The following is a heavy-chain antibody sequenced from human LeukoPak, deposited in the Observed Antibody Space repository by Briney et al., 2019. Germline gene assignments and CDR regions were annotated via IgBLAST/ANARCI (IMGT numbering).Heavy chain of an antibody. CDR1: GVPFSNYY. Sequence: SESLSLTCAVSGVPFSNYYWSWVRQSPRQGLEWIGEINHSGYTNYNPSLKSRVTMSIDTSKIQFSLILPSVTAADAGVYYCTRAVAGHPDWGQGTLVTVSS. CDR2: INHSGYT. J-gene: IGHJ4*02. CDR3: TRAVAGHPD. D-gene: IGHD6-19*01. V-gene: IGHV4-34*01.